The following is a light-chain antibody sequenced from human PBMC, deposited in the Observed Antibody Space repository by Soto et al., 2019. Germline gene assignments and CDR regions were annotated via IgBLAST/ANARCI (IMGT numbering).Light chain of an antibody. Sequence: EIVLTQSPATLSLSPGERATLSCRASQSVTKYLAWYQQKPGQAPRLLIYDASNRATGIPARFSGSGSGTDSTPTISSLDPEDFVFYYRHQRSTPPRTFGQGTKVEIK. CDR3: HQRSTPPRT. CDR2: DAS. V-gene: IGKV3-11*01. J-gene: IGKJ1*01. CDR1: QSVTKY.